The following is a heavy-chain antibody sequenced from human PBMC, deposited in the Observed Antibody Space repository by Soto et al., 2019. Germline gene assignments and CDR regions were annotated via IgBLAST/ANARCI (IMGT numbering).Heavy chain of an antibody. V-gene: IGHV4-39*01. CDR2: TYYSGST. Sequence: SETLSLTCTVSGGSISSISYYWGWIRQPPGKGLEWIGSTYYSGSTYYNPSLKSRVTISGDTSKNQFSLRLTSVTAADTAVYYCARHPPYGPLDYWGQGTLVTVSS. J-gene: IGHJ4*02. CDR1: GGSISSISYY. D-gene: IGHD4-17*01. CDR3: ARHPPYGPLDY.